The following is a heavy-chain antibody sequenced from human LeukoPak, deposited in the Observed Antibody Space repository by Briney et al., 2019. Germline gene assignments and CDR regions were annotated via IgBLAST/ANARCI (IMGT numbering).Heavy chain of an antibody. CDR3: ARHMVVVIADAFDI. D-gene: IGHD2-15*01. J-gene: IGHJ3*02. V-gene: IGHV4-34*01. CDR2: INQRRNT. CDR1: GESFSGYS. Sequence: SETLSLTCVVYGESFSGYSWSWIRQPPGKGLEWIGEINQRRNTNYNPSLKSRVTISIDTSKNQFSLKLSSVTAADTAVYYCARHMVVVIADAFDIWGQGTMVTVSS.